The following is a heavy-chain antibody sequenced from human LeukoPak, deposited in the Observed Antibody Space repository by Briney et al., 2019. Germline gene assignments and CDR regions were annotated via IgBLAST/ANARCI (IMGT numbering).Heavy chain of an antibody. D-gene: IGHD5-12*01. CDR3: ARLAARLSWFDP. CDR2: IYTSGST. V-gene: IGHV4-61*02. Sequence: SETLSLTCTVSGGSISSGSYYWSWIRQPAGKGLEWIGRIYTSGSTNYNPSLKSRVTISVDTSKNQFSLKLSSVTAADTAVYYCARLAARLSWFDPWGQGTLVTVSS. CDR1: GGSISSGSYY. J-gene: IGHJ5*02.